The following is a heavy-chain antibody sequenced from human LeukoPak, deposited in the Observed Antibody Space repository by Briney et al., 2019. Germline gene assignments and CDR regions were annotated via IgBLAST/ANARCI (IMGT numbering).Heavy chain of an antibody. D-gene: IGHD2-2*01. Sequence: GGSLRLSCAASGFTFSSYAMHWVRQAPGKGLEWVAVISYDGSNKYYADSVKGRFTISRDNSKNTLYLQMNSLRAEDTAVYYCARELTIVVVPAANPWFDPWGQGTLVTVSS. CDR3: ARELTIVVVPAANPWFDP. CDR1: GFTFSSYA. V-gene: IGHV3-30-3*01. J-gene: IGHJ5*02. CDR2: ISYDGSNK.